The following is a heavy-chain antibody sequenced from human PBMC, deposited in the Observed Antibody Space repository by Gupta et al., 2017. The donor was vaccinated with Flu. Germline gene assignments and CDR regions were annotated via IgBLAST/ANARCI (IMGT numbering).Heavy chain of an antibody. CDR3: ARLGIHCDGGTCSSSFVDS. J-gene: IGHJ4*03. D-gene: IGHD5-18*01. CDR2: IGRSTNYI. V-gene: IGHV3-21*01. Sequence: WVRQAPGKGLEGVSYIGRSTNYIYHADSVKGRFIISRDNAENSLFLQRNSWRVEDTAIYYCARLGIHCDGGTCSSSFVDSWGQGTRVAVSS.